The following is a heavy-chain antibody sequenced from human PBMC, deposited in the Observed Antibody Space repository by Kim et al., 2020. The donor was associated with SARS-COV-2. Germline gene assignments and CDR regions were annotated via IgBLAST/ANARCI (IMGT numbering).Heavy chain of an antibody. CDR3: ARIRTDSSGYPIDY. V-gene: IGHV2-70*01. Sequence: SGPTLVNPTPTLTLTCTFSGFSLSPSGMCVSWIRQPPGKALEWLALIDWDDDKYYSTSLKTRLTISKDTSKNQVVLTMTNMDPVDTATYYCARIRTDSSGYPIDYWGQGTLVTVSS. CDR2: IDWDDDK. CDR1: GFSLSPSGMC. D-gene: IGHD3-22*01. J-gene: IGHJ4*02.